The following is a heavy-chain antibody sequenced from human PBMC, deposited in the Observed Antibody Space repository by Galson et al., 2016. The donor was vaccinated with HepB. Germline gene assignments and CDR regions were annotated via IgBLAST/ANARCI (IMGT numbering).Heavy chain of an antibody. J-gene: IGHJ5*02. CDR2: FIPSGGNT. CDR3: ARDLLDYDSSGYYFNWFDP. D-gene: IGHD3-22*01. V-gene: IGHV1-46*01. Sequence: SVKVSCKASGYTFATYYIHWVRQAPGQGLDWMGVFIPSGGNTVYAKRFQGRVSMTSDASSNTVYMELSSLTSEDTAVYYCARDLLDYDSSGYYFNWFDPWGQGILVTVSS. CDR1: GYTFATYY.